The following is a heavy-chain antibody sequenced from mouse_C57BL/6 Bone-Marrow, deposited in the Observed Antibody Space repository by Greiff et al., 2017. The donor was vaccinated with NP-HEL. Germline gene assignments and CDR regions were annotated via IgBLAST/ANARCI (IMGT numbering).Heavy chain of an antibody. CDR3: ARSPHYYYYYFDY. V-gene: IGHV5-17*01. D-gene: IGHD1-1*01. Sequence: EVKLVESGGGLVKPGGSLKLSCAASGFTFSDYGMHWVRQAPEKGLEWVAYISSGSSTIYYADTVKGRFTISRDNAKNTLFLQMTSLRSEDTAMYYCARSPHYYYYYFDYWGQGTTLTVSS. CDR1: GFTFSDYG. J-gene: IGHJ2*01. CDR2: ISSGSSTI.